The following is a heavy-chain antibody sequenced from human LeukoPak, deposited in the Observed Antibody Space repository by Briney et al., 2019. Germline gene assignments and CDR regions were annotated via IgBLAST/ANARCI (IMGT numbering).Heavy chain of an antibody. CDR3: ARAGCSYGTTSGGYYYYYYMDV. CDR1: GGSISSYY. J-gene: IGHJ6*03. Sequence: SSETLSLTCTVSGGSISSYYWSWIRQPPGKGLEWIGYIYYSGSTNYNPSLKSRVTISVDTSKNQFSLKLSSVTAVDTAVYYCARAGCSYGTTSGGYYYYYYMDVWGKGTTVTVSS. D-gene: IGHD5-18*01. V-gene: IGHV4-59*01. CDR2: IYYSGST.